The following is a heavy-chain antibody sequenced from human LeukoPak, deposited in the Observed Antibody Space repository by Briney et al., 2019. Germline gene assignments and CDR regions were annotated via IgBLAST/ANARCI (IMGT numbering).Heavy chain of an antibody. CDR2: FGGGGGSS. J-gene: IGHJ4*02. V-gene: IGHV3-23*01. CDR3: AKADDVVATNFDY. CDR1: EFTFSTYA. D-gene: IGHD5-12*01. Sequence: PGGSLRLSCAASEFTFSTYAMSWVRQAPGKGLEWVSAFGGGGGSSYYADSVQGRFTISRDNSKNTLYLQMNSLRVEDTAVYFCAKADDVVATNFDYWGQGTLVTVSS.